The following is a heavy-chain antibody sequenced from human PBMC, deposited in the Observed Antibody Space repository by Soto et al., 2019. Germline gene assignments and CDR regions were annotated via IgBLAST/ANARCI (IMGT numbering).Heavy chain of an antibody. J-gene: IGHJ4*02. Sequence: EVQLVESGGGLVQPGGSLRLSCAASGFTFSDHYMDLVRQAPGQGLEWVGRSRNKANSYTTEYAASVKGRFTISRDDSKNSLNLQMNRLKHEDTAVYYCAKVGQNPRDYWGQGTLVTVSS. CDR3: AKVGQNPRDY. V-gene: IGHV3-72*01. CDR1: GFTFSDHY. CDR2: SRNKANSYTT.